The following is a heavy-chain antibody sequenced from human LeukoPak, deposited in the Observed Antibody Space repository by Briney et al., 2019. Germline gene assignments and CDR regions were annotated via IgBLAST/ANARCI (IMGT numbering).Heavy chain of an antibody. J-gene: IGHJ4*02. Sequence: SETLSLTCTVSGGSISSYYWSWIRQPPGKGLEWIGYIYYSGSTNYNPSLKSRVTISVDTSKNQFSLKLSSATAADTAVYYCARDSTIFGVVYGFDYWGQGTLVTVSS. V-gene: IGHV4-59*12. CDR1: GGSISSYY. D-gene: IGHD3-3*01. CDR2: IYYSGST. CDR3: ARDSTIFGVVYGFDY.